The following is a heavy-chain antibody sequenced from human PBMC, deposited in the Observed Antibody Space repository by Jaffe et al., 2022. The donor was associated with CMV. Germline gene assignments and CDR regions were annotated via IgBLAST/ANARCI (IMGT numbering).Heavy chain of an antibody. CDR3: ARADTNYGDYLSSFYYYYMDV. V-gene: IGHV3-74*01. D-gene: IGHD4-17*01. J-gene: IGHJ6*03. CDR2: VNSDGSST. CDR1: GFTFNKYW. Sequence: EVQLVESGGGLVQPGGSLRLSCAASGFTFNKYWMHWVRQGPGEGLVWVSRVNSDGSSTNYADSVKGRFTVSRDNAKNTLYLQMNSLRAEDTALYYCARADTNYGDYLSSFYYYYMDVWGKGTTVTVSS.